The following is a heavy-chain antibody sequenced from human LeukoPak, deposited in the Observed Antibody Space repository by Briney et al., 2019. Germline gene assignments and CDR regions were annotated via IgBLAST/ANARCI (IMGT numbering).Heavy chain of an antibody. CDR1: GGSIRGYF. CDR3: AMAYSSSWYYFDY. CDR2: IYYSGST. V-gene: IGHV4-59*03. Sequence: SETLSLTCTVSGGSIRGYFWTWIRQPPGKGLECLGYIYYSGSTNYNPPLKSRVNIAVDTSKNQFSLRLNSVTAADTAVYYCAMAYSSSWYYFDYWGQGTLVTVSS. D-gene: IGHD6-13*01. J-gene: IGHJ4*02.